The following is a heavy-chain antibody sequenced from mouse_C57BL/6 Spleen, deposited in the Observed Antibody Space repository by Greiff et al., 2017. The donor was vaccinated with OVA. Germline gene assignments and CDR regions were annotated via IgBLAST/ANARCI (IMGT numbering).Heavy chain of an antibody. CDR1: GYTFTDYE. V-gene: IGHV1-15*01. CDR2: IDPETGGT. Sequence: QVQLQQSGAELVRPGASVTLSCKASGYTFTDYEMHWVKQTPVHGLEWIGAIDPETGGTAYNQKFKGKAILTADKSSSTAYMQFSSLTSEDSAIYYCARFGSLRDYFDYWGQGTTLTVSS. CDR3: ARFGSLRDYFDY. J-gene: IGHJ2*01. D-gene: IGHD3-2*02.